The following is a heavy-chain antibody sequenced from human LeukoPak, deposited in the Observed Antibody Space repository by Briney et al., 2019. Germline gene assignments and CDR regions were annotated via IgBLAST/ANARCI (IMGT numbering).Heavy chain of an antibody. V-gene: IGHV1-46*02. CDR1: GYXFNSYY. Sequence: ASVKVSCKASGYXFNSYYMHWVRQAPGQGLEWVGLISPTGDSTNYAQTFRGRVTMTRDTSTNTVYMDLSSLRSEDTAVYYCAREASGGYFDYWGQGTLVIVSS. CDR2: ISPTGDST. CDR3: AREASGGYFDY. D-gene: IGHD4-23*01. J-gene: IGHJ4*02.